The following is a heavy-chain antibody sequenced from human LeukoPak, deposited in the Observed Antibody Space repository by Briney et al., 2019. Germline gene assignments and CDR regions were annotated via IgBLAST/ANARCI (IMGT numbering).Heavy chain of an antibody. CDR1: GGSISSGDYY. CDR3: ASSPKSNNWFDP. V-gene: IGHV4-30-4*01. CDR2: IYYSGST. J-gene: IGHJ5*02. Sequence: SETLSLTCTVSGGSISSGDYYWSWIRQPPGKGLEWIGYIYYSGSTYYNPSLKSRVTISVDTSKNQFSLKLSSVTAADTAVYYCASSPKSNNWFDPWGLGTLVTVSS.